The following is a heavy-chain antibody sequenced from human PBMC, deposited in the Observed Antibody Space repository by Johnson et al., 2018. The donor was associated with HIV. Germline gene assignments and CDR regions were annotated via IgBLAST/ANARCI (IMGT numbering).Heavy chain of an antibody. CDR1: GFTFSSYA. CDR2: ISYDGSNK. J-gene: IGHJ3*02. V-gene: IGHV3-30-3*01. Sequence: VQLVESGGGVVQPGRSLRLSCAASGFTFSSYAMHWVRQAPGKGLEWVAVISYDGSNKYYADSVKGRFTISRDNSKNTLYLQMNSLRAEDTAVYYCAREGGDGYSPSAFDIWGQGTMVTVS. D-gene: IGHD5-24*01. CDR3: AREGGDGYSPSAFDI.